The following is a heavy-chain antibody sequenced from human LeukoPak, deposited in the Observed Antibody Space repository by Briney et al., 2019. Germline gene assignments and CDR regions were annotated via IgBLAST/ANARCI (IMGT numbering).Heavy chain of an antibody. CDR1: GFIFSDFY. J-gene: IGHJ4*02. CDR2: ISPSCSYT. CDR3: AGDQVSAVFDY. D-gene: IGHD5/OR15-5a*01. Sequence: GEPLRLSCAGSGFIFSDFYMNWIRQAPGKGLEWLAYISPSCSYTTYGDSVKGRFVISRDNTKNSVSLQMDSLRAEDTAVYFCAGDQVSAVFDYWGQGARVTV. V-gene: IGHV3-11*05.